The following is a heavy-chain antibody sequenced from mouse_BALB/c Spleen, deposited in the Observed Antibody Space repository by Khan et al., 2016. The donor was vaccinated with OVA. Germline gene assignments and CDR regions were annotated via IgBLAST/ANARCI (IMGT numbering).Heavy chain of an antibody. Sequence: QVQLQQSRPELVKPGASVKISCKASGYTFTDYYINWVKQKPGQGLEWIGWIYTGSGNTKYNENFKGKATLTVDTSSSTAYMQLSSLTSEDTAVYFCAGRFDYWGQGTTLTVSS. CDR2: IYTGSGNT. V-gene: IGHV1-84*02. CDR3: AGRFDY. J-gene: IGHJ2*01. CDR1: GYTFTDYY.